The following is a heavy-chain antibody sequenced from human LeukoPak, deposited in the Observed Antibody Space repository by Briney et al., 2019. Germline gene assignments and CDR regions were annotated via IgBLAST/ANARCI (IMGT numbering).Heavy chain of an antibody. CDR2: ISDSSSDSRSDI. D-gene: IGHD6-13*01. CDR3: ARSLMSAGATRAFDI. CDR1: GFTFSSYS. J-gene: IGHJ3*02. Sequence: GGSLRLSCVTSGFTFSSYSMNWVRQAPGEGLEWVSVISDSSSDSRSDIYYADSVQGRFTISRDNAKNSLFLQMNRLRAEDTALYYCARSLMSAGATRAFDIWGQGTVVTVSS. V-gene: IGHV3-21*01.